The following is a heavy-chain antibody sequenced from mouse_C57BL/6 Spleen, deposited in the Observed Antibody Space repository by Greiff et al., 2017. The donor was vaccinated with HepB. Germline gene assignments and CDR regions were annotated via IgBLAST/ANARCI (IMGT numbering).Heavy chain of an antibody. V-gene: IGHV1-64*01. J-gene: IGHJ4*01. CDR1: GYTFTSYW. CDR2: IHPNSGST. Sequence: VKLQQPGAELVKPGASVKLSCKASGYTFTSYWMHWVKQRPGQGLEWIGMIHPNSGSTNYNEKFKSKATLTVDKSSSTAYMQLSSLTSEDSAVYYCARGGLLLRSMDYWGQGTSVTVSS. D-gene: IGHD1-1*01. CDR3: ARGGLLLRSMDY.